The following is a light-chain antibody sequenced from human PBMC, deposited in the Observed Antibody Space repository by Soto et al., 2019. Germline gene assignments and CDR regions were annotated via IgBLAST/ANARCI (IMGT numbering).Light chain of an antibody. V-gene: IGKV3-11*01. CDR1: QGVGSR. J-gene: IGKJ5*01. CDR3: QQRTNWVT. CDR2: DAS. Sequence: EIVLTQSPPTLSLSPGERATLSCRASQGVGSRLAWYQQKPGQAPRLLIYDASNRATGIPARFSGSGSGTDFTLTISSLEPEDFAVYYCQQRTNWVTFGQGTRLEIK.